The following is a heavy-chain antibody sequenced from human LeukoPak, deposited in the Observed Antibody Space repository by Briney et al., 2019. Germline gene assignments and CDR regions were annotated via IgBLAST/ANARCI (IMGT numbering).Heavy chain of an antibody. CDR3: AKERVDWRYFDY. V-gene: IGHV3-30*18. Sequence: PGGSLRLSCGASGFTFSSYDMHWVRRAPGKGLEWVAGIRYDGRHTYYADSVKGRFTISRDNSKNTLDLQMNSLRAEDTAVYYCAKERVDWRYFDYWGQGTLVTVSS. CDR2: IRYDGRHT. J-gene: IGHJ4*02. CDR1: GFTFSSYD. D-gene: IGHD3-9*01.